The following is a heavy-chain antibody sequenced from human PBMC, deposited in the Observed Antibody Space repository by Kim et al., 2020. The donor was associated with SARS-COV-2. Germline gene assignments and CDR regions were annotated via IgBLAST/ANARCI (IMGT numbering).Heavy chain of an antibody. D-gene: IGHD6-19*01. CDR3: ARGKEYSSGRGFDY. Sequence: PSLKSRVTMSVDTSTNQFPLHLSSVTATDTAVYYCARGKEYSSGRGFDYWGHGTLVTVAS. J-gene: IGHJ4*01. V-gene: IGHV4-4*07.